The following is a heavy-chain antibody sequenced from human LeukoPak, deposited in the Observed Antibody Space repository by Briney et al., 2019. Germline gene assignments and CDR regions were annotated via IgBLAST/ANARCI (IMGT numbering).Heavy chain of an antibody. V-gene: IGHV4-61*05. CDR3: ARGLWFGELLPLNYFDY. CDR2: IYYSGST. Sequence: SETLSLTCTVSGGSISSSSYYWGWIRQPPGKGLEWIGYIYYSGSTNYNPSLKSRVTISVDTSKNQFSLKLSSVTAADTAVYYCARGLWFGELLPLNYFDYWGQGTLVTVSS. J-gene: IGHJ4*02. D-gene: IGHD3-10*01. CDR1: GGSISSSSYY.